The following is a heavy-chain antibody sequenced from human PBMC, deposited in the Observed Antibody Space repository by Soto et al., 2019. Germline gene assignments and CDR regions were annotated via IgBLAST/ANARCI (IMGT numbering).Heavy chain of an antibody. J-gene: IGHJ5*02. V-gene: IGHV5-51*01. CDR2: IFGGDSQT. CDR1: GYNFADYW. D-gene: IGHD2-21*02. Sequence: PGESLKISCKGSGYNFADYWIVWVRQVPGKGLEWMGIIFGGDSQTRYSPSFQGQVTFSADKPINTAYLQWNSLKASDTAMYYCARLTWPRAPHDPHFDPWGQGTLVTVSS. CDR3: ARLTWPRAPHDPHFDP.